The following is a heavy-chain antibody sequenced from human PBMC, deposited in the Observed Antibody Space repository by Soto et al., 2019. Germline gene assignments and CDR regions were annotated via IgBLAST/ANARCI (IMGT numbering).Heavy chain of an antibody. CDR3: ARGSAYSDYDLEY. Sequence: EVHLLESGGGLVQPGGSLRLSCAASGFTFSSYAMSWVRQAPGKGLEWVSAISGSGGSTYYADSVKGRFTISRDNSKNTLYLHMNSLRAEDTAVYYCARGSAYSDYDLEYWGQGTLVTVSS. CDR1: GFTFSSYA. D-gene: IGHD4-17*01. J-gene: IGHJ4*02. CDR2: ISGSGGST. V-gene: IGHV3-23*01.